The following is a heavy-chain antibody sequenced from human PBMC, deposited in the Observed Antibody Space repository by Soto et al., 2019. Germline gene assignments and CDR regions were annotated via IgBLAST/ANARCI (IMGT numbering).Heavy chain of an antibody. V-gene: IGHV3-23*01. CDR1: GFTFSNYG. CDR2: ISSSGGST. CDR3: ASQSGSLLLGYFDL. J-gene: IGHJ4*02. D-gene: IGHD3-22*01. Sequence: EVQLLESGGDLVQPGGSLRLSCGASGFTFSNYGMSWVRQTSGTGLEWVSVISSSGGSTYYADSVKGRFTISRDNSKKTLYLQMNSLRAEDTAVYYCASQSGSLLLGYFDLWGQGPLVTVSS.